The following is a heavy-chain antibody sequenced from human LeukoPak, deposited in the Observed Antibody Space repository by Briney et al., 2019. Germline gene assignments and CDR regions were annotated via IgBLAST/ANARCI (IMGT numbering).Heavy chain of an antibody. V-gene: IGHV1-46*01. D-gene: IGHD3-10*01. Sequence: WASVKVSCKAFGYTFTSNYMHWVRQAPGQGPEWMGVISPSGGSTTCAQKFQGRVTLTRDMSTSTAYMELSSLRSEDTAVYYCATPLLWFGVYYFDYWGQGTLVTVSS. CDR1: GYTFTSNY. J-gene: IGHJ4*02. CDR2: ISPSGGST. CDR3: ATPLLWFGVYYFDY.